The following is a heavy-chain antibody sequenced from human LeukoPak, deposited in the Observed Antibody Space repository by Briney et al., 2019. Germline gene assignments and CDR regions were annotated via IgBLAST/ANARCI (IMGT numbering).Heavy chain of an antibody. CDR1: GFTLRGSW. CDR2: IKQDGIEK. J-gene: IGHJ6*02. Sequence: GGSLRLSCAASGFTLRGSWMSWVRQAPGKGLEWVANIKQDGIEKYYVDSVRGRFTISRDNAKNSLYLQMNSLRVEDTAIYYCARDPSHSSGWRRYGLDVWGQGTTVTVSS. CDR3: ARDPSHSSGWRRYGLDV. V-gene: IGHV3-7*01. D-gene: IGHD3-22*01.